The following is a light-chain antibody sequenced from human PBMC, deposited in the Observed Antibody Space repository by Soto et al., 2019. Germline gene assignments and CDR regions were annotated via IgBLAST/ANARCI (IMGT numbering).Light chain of an antibody. Sequence: EIVLAQSPGTLSLSPGERATLSWRASQSVSSSNLVWYQQKPGQAPTLLIYGASTRATGIPDRFSGSGSGTDFTLTISRLEPEDFAVYFCQQYVSSPWTFGQGTKVEI. CDR1: QSVSSSN. J-gene: IGKJ1*01. CDR3: QQYVSSPWT. CDR2: GAS. V-gene: IGKV3-20*01.